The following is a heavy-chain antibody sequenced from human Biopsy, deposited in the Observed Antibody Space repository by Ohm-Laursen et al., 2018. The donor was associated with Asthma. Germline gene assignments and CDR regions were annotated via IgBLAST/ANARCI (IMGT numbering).Heavy chain of an antibody. CDR2: IYSGGGT. D-gene: IGHD6-19*01. J-gene: IGHJ6*02. Sequence: SLRLSCSALGFTVSRDHMFWVRQAPGKGLEWVSVIYSGGGTFYADSVKGRFTISRDNSKNTLSLQMSSLRAEDTALYYCAKDLSKAVGGSNDYYYGMDVWGQGTTVTVAS. CDR1: GFTVSRDH. CDR3: AKDLSKAVGGSNDYYYGMDV. V-gene: IGHV3-53*01.